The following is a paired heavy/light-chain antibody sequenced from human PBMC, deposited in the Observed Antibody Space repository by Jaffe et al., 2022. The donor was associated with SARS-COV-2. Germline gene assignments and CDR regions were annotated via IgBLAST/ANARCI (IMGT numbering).Heavy chain of an antibody. V-gene: IGHV7-4-1*02. CDR2: INTNTGNP. J-gene: IGHJ4*02. CDR1: GYTFTTYA. Sequence: QVQVVQSGSELKKPGASVRVSCKASGYTFTTYAMNWVRQAPGQGLEWMGWINTNTGNPTYAQGFTGRFVFSLDTSVSTAYLQISSLKAEDTAVYYCARALSGSFLKTAAIGGGFDSWGQGTLVTVSS. CDR3: ARALSGSFLKTAAIGGGFDS. D-gene: IGHD1-26*01.
Light chain of an antibody. CDR3: CSYAGISTYV. J-gene: IGLJ1*01. CDR1: SSDVGRYNL. V-gene: IGLV2-23*01. Sequence: QSALTQPASVSGSPGQSITISCTGTSSDVGRYNLVSWYQHHPGKAPQLMIYEGSRRPSGVSDRFSGSKSGNTASLTISGLQAEDEADYYCCSYAGISTYVFGTGTKVTVL. CDR2: EGS.